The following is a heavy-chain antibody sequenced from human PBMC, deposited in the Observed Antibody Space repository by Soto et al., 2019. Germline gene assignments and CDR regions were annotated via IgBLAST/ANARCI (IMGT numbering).Heavy chain of an antibody. Sequence: SETLSLTCTVSGGSISSYYWSWIRQPPGKGLEWIGYISYSGTTNYSPSLKSQVTISVDTSKNQFSLKLSSVTAADTAVFYCARAGRSLIRGVNDAFDIWGQGTMVTVS. D-gene: IGHD3-10*01. CDR1: GGSISSYY. J-gene: IGHJ3*02. CDR2: ISYSGTT. CDR3: ARAGRSLIRGVNDAFDI. V-gene: IGHV4-59*01.